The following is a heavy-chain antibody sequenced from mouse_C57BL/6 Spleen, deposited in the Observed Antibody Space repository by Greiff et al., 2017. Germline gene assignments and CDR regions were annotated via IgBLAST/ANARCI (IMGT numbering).Heavy chain of an antibody. CDR2: ISSGSSTI. CDR3: ARPYYGSSAWYFDV. J-gene: IGHJ1*03. Sequence: EVHLVESGGGLVKPGGSLKLSCAASGFTFSDYGMHWVRQAPEKGLEWVAYISSGSSTIYYADTVKGRFTISRDNATNTLFLQMTSLRSEDTAVYYCARPYYGSSAWYFDVWGTGTTVTVSS. V-gene: IGHV5-17*01. CDR1: GFTFSDYG. D-gene: IGHD1-1*01.